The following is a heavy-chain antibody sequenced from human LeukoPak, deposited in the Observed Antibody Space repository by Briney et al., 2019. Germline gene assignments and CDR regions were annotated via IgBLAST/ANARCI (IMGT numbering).Heavy chain of an antibody. CDR3: ARDRWEPNWFDP. D-gene: IGHD4-23*01. CDR1: GFMFSDYY. J-gene: IGHJ5*02. V-gene: IGHV3-11*01. Sequence: GGSLRLSCAASGFMFSDYYMSWIRQAPGKGLEWVSYISSSDNTIYYADSVKGRFTISRDNAKNSLYLQMNSLRAEDTAVYYCARDRWEPNWFDPWGQGTLVTVSS. CDR2: ISSSDNTI.